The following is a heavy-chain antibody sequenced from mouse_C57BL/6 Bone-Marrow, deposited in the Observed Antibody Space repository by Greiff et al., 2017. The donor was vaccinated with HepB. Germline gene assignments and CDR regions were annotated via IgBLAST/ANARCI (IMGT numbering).Heavy chain of an antibody. CDR2: LDPEDGET. D-gene: IGHD2-2*01. CDR1: GFNIKDYY. V-gene: IGHV14-2*01. J-gene: IGHJ1*03. Sequence: VQLKESGAELVKPGASVKLSCTATGFNIKDYYMHWVKQRTEQGLEWIGRLDPEDGETNYPPKFQGKATKTADTPSNTAYLQLSSLTSDDTAVYYCALYGFIYLWYFDVWGTGTTVTVSS. CDR3: ALYGFIYLWYFDV.